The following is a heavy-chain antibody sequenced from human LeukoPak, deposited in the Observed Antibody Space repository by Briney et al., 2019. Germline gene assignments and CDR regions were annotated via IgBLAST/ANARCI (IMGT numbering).Heavy chain of an antibody. CDR1: GFTFSNAW. CDR3: AKWGCSGGSCYPFDY. Sequence: SGGSLRLSCAASGFTFSNAWMSWVRQAPGKGLEWVSAISGSSGKTYYADSVKGRFTISRDISKNTLYLQMNSLRADDTALYYCAKWGCSGGSCYPFDYWGQGTLVTVSS. CDR2: ISGSSGKT. D-gene: IGHD2-15*01. V-gene: IGHV3-23*01. J-gene: IGHJ4*02.